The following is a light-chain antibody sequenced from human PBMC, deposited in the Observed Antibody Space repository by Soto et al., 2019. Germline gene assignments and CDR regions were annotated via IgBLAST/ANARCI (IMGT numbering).Light chain of an antibody. CDR2: WAS. CDR1: QSVLYISNNKNY. CDR3: QQSYTTRALN. Sequence: DIVMTQSPDSLTVSLGERATINCRSSQSVLYISNNKNYLAWYQQKPGPPPKLLIYWASTRESGVPDRFSGSGSGTDFTLTIGSLQSEDFATYYCQQSYTTRALNFGGGTKVDIK. V-gene: IGKV4-1*01. J-gene: IGKJ4*01.